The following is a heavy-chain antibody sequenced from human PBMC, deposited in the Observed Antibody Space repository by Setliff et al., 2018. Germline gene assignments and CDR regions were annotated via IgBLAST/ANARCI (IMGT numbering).Heavy chain of an antibody. Sequence: GGSLRLSCAASGFSFSDYSMNWVRQAPGKGLEWVSSISSSSTYIFYADSVRGRFTVSRGNAKNSLYLQMNSLRAEDTAIYYCGPGGKGLLENWGQGTLVTVSS. J-gene: IGHJ4*02. D-gene: IGHD3-10*01. CDR3: GPGGKGLLEN. V-gene: IGHV3-21*01. CDR1: GFSFSDYS. CDR2: ISSSSTYI.